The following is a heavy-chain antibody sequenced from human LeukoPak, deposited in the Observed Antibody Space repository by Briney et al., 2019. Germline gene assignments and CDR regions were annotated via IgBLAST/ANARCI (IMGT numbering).Heavy chain of an antibody. CDR3: ARVLVVVVPAAIIPHDGMDV. Sequence: GGSLRLSCAASGFTFSSYEMNWVRQAPGKGLEWVSYISSSGSTIYYADSVKGRFTISRDNAKNSLYLQMNSLRAEDTALYYCARVLVVVVPAAIIPHDGMDVWGQGTTVTVSS. CDR1: GFTFSSYE. D-gene: IGHD2-2*01. J-gene: IGHJ6*02. V-gene: IGHV3-48*03. CDR2: ISSSGSTI.